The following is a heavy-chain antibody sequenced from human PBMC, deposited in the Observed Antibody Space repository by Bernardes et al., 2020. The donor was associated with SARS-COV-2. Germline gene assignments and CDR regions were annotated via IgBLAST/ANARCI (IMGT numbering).Heavy chain of an antibody. D-gene: IGHD4-4*01. CDR1: GGSFSGYY. J-gene: IGHJ6*02. Sequence: SETLSLTCAVYGGSFSGYYWSWIRQPPGKGLEWIGEINHSGSTNYNPSLKSRVTISVDTSKNQFSLKLSSVTAADTAVYYCARGKPVTTFYYYYGMDVWGQGTTVTVSS. CDR3: ARGKPVTTFYYYYGMDV. V-gene: IGHV4-34*01. CDR2: INHSGST.